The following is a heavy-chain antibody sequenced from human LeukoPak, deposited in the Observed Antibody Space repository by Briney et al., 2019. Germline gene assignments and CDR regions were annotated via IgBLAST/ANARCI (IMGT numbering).Heavy chain of an antibody. CDR3: AREAYYDFWAGGYYYYYMDV. Sequence: GGSLRLSCAASGFTFSSYEMNWVRQAPGKGLEWVSYISSSGSTIYYADSVKGRFTIPRDNAKNSLYLQMNSLRAEDTAVYYCAREAYYDFWAGGYYYYYMDVWGKGTTVTVSS. D-gene: IGHD3-3*01. CDR2: ISSSGSTI. V-gene: IGHV3-48*03. J-gene: IGHJ6*03. CDR1: GFTFSSYE.